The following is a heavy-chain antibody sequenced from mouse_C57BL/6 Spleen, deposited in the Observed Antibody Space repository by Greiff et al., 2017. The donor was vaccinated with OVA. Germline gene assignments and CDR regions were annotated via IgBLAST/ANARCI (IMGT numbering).Heavy chain of an antibody. D-gene: IGHD2-1*01. CDR1: GFTFSSYT. J-gene: IGHJ3*01. Sequence: EVKVVESGGGLVKPGGSLKLSCAASGFTFSSYTMSWVRQTPEKRLEWVATISGGGGNTYYPDSVKGRFTISRDNAKNTLYLQMSSLMSEDTSLYYCARHDGNSWFAYWGQGTLVTVSA. V-gene: IGHV5-9*01. CDR3: ARHDGNSWFAY. CDR2: ISGGGGNT.